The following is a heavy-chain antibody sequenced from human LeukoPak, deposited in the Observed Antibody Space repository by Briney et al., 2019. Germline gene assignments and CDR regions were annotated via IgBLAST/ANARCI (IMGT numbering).Heavy chain of an antibody. J-gene: IGHJ5*02. V-gene: IGHV4-59*01. CDR3: ARAIGDFWSGYASRFDP. CDR1: GGSISSYY. Sequence: SETLSLTCTVSGGSISSYYWNWIRQPPGRGLEWIGYIYYSGSTNYNPSLKSRVTISVDTSKNQFSLKLSSVTAADTAVYYCARAIGDFWSGYASRFDPWGQGTLATVSS. D-gene: IGHD3-3*01. CDR2: IYYSGST.